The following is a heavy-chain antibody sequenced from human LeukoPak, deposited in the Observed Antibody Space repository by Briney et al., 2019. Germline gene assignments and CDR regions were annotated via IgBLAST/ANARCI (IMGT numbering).Heavy chain of an antibody. D-gene: IGHD6-6*01. V-gene: IGHV3-23*01. CDR3: AKDLRYSSSSGCLDY. CDR2: ISGSGGST. J-gene: IGHJ4*02. Sequence: PGGSLRLSCAASGFTFSNYAMSWVRQAPGKGLEWVSGISGSGGSTYYADSAKGRFTISRDNSKSTLSLQMNSLRAEDTAVYYCAKDLRYSSSSGCLDYWGQGTLVTASS. CDR1: GFTFSNYA.